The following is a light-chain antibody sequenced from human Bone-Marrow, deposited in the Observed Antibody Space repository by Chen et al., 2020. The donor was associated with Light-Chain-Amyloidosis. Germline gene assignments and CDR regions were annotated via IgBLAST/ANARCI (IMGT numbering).Light chain of an antibody. J-gene: IGLJ2*01. Sequence: SYELTQPPSLSVSPGQTARITCSGEDLPTKYADWYPQKPGQAPVLVIHRDTERPSGISERFSGSSSGTTATLTSSGVQAEDEADYHCQSADSSGTYEVIVGGGTKLTVL. V-gene: IGLV3-25*03. CDR1: DLPTKY. CDR2: RDT. CDR3: QSADSSGTYEVI.